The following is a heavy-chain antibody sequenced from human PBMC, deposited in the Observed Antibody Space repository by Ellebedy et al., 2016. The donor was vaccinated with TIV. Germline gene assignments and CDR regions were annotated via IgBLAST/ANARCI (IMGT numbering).Heavy chain of an antibody. CDR2: INHGGST. D-gene: IGHD6-13*01. V-gene: IGHV4-34*01. CDR3: ARDHHNTGYSSSWYWFDP. Sequence: MPSETLSLTCDVHGESLTNDYWSWIRQSPGKGLEWIGEINHGGSTNYNPSLKSRLTLSIDTFKNQFSLKFRPVTAADTGTYYCARDHHNTGYSSSWYWFDPWGQGALVTVSS. CDR1: GESLTNDY. J-gene: IGHJ5*02.